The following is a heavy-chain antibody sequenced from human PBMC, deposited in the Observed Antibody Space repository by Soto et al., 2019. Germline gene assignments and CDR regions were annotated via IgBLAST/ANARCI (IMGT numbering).Heavy chain of an antibody. D-gene: IGHD2-21*02. CDR1: GFTFSSYS. J-gene: IGHJ2*01. CDR3: ARRANIVVVTTESVYWYFDL. CDR2: ISSSSSYI. Sequence: GGSLRLSCAASGFTFSSYSMNWVRQAPGKGLEWVSSISSSSSYIYYADSVKGRFTISRDNAKNSLYLQMNSLRAEDTAVYYCARRANIVVVTTESVYWYFDLWGRGTLVTVSS. V-gene: IGHV3-21*01.